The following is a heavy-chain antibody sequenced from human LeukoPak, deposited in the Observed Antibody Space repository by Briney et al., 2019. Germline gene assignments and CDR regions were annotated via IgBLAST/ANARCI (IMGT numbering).Heavy chain of an antibody. CDR2: IWYDGSSK. D-gene: IGHD2-15*01. CDR3: ARDRDCSGGSCYRYYYYGMDV. J-gene: IGHJ6*02. V-gene: IGHV3-33*01. Sequence: GGSLRLSCAASGFTFSSYGMHWVRQAPGKGLEWVAVIWYDGSSKYCADSVKGRFTISRDNSKNTLYLQMNSLRAEDTAVYYCARDRDCSGGSCYRYYYYGMDVWGQGTTVTVSS. CDR1: GFTFSSYG.